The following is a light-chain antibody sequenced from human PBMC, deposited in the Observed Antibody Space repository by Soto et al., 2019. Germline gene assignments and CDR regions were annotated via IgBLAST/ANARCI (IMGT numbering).Light chain of an antibody. CDR2: DAS. Sequence: DTQMTQSPSALSASVGDRVTIICRAGQSISTQLAWYQQKPGKAPKLLIYDASRRPTGIPDRFSGSGSGTDFTLTISRLEPEDFAVYYCQQFGSSPRTFGQGTKVDIK. CDR3: QQFGSSPRT. CDR1: QSISTQ. J-gene: IGKJ1*01. V-gene: IGKV1-5*02.